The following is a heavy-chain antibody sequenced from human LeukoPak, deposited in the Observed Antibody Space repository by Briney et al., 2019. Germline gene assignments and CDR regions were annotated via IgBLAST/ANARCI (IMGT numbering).Heavy chain of an antibody. CDR2: ISSSSSYI. CDR3: AKDQGYSQDC. CDR1: GFTFSSYS. V-gene: IGHV3-21*01. J-gene: IGHJ4*02. Sequence: GGSLRLSCAASGFTFSSYSMNWVRQAPGKGLEWVSSISSSSSYIYYADSVKGRFTISRDNAKNSLYLQMNSLRAEDTGVYYCAKDQGYSQDCWGQGTLVTVSS. D-gene: IGHD5-18*01.